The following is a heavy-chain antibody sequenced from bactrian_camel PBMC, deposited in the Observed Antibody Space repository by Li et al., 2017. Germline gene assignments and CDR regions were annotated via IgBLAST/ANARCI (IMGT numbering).Heavy chain of an antibody. CDR3: AKDIVMAYDSDDDVPAETLFEH. D-gene: IGHD2*01. CDR1: GFTVNTYS. V-gene: IGHV3S1*01. CDR2: ARHSDGDI. Sequence: HVQLVESGGGSVQSGGSLRLSCAVSGFTVNTYSLAWVRQAPGKGLEWVSTARHSDGDIYYADSVKGRFTISRDRAKNTMYLQLNSLKAEDTAIYYCAKDIVMAYDSDDDVPAETLFEHWGQGTQVTVS. J-gene: IGHJ4*01.